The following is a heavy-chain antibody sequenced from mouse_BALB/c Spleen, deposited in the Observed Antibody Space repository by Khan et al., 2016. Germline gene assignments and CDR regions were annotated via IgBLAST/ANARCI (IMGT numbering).Heavy chain of an antibody. Sequence: QVQLKQSGAELMKPGASVKISCKATGYTFNSYWIEWVKQRPGHGLEWIGEILPGSDTTDYNEKFKGKATFTADTSSNTAYMQLSSLTAEDSAVYYCARGGDRMDYWGQGTSVTVSS. J-gene: IGHJ4*01. CDR1: GYTFNSYW. CDR3: ARGGDRMDY. V-gene: IGHV1-9*01. CDR2: ILPGSDTT.